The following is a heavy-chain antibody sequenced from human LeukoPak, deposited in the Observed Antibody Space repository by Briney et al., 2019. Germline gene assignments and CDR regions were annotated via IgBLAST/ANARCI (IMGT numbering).Heavy chain of an antibody. D-gene: IGHD2-2*01. Sequence: PGGSLRLSCAASGFTFSNAWMSWVRQAPGKGLEWVAVITYDGSKKYYADSVKGRLTISRDNSKNTLYLQMNSLRAEDTAVYYCAKEVDQLPDYWGQGTLVTVSS. J-gene: IGHJ4*02. CDR3: AKEVDQLPDY. CDR2: ITYDGSKK. V-gene: IGHV3-30*18. CDR1: GFTFSNAW.